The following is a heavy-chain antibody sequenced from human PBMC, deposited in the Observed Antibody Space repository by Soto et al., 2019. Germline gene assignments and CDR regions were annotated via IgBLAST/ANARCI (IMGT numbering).Heavy chain of an antibody. D-gene: IGHD4-17*01. Sequence: QVQLVESGGGLVKPGESLRLSCVASGFTFGDHFMSWIRQAPGKGLEWVSYISTTVTTTYYADSVVGRFTISRDNAKNALHLQMNSLRAEDTSVYYCARWAPLLGGDSNTHYWYFDLWGRGTLVTVSS. CDR1: GFTFGDHF. J-gene: IGHJ2*01. CDR3: ARWAPLLGGDSNTHYWYFDL. CDR2: ISTTVTTT. V-gene: IGHV3-11*01.